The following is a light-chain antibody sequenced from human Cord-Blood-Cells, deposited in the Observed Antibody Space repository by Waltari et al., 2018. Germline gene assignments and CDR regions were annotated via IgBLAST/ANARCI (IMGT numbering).Light chain of an antibody. V-gene: IGLV2-23*01. CDR1: RSDVGNYNL. CDR2: EGS. Sequence: QSALTPPASVSGSPGQSITISCTGTRSDVGNYNLVSWYQQHPGKAPKLMIYEGSKRPSGVSNRFSGSKSGNTASLTISGLQAEDEADYYCCSYAGSSTLVFGGGTKLTVL. CDR3: CSYAGSSTLV. J-gene: IGLJ2*01.